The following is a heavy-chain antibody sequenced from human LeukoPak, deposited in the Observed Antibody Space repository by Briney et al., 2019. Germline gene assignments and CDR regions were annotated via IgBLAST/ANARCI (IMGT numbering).Heavy chain of an antibody. J-gene: IGHJ4*02. CDR1: GFTLSSYC. D-gene: IGHD2-15*01. Sequence: GGSLRLSCAASGFTLSSYCMHWVRHAPGKGLVWGSGISTAGSRPRYADSVNGRFTISRDNAKNTLYLQMNSLRAEDTAVYFCVRDGQGSTPLDYWGQGTMVNVSS. V-gene: IGHV3-74*01. CDR3: VRDGQGSTPLDY. CDR2: ISTAGSRP.